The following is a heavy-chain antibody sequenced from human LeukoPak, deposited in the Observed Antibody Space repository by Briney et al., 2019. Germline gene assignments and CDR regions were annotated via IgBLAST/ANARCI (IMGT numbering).Heavy chain of an antibody. CDR2: LYYSAST. CDR1: GGSICISNSY. CDR3: ARHIGYSNSAFDP. Sequence: PSETLSLTCTVSGGSICISNSYWGWVRQPPGKGLEWIRSLYYSASTYYNPSLKTRVTIFVDTSKNEFSLEVNSVSAADTAVYYCARHIGYSNSAFDPWGQGTLVTVSS. D-gene: IGHD6-13*01. J-gene: IGHJ5*02. V-gene: IGHV4-39*01.